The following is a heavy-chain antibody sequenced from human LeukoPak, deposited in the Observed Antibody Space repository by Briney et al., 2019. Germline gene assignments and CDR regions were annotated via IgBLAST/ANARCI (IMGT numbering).Heavy chain of an antibody. V-gene: IGHV1-24*01. CDR1: GHTFTELS. CDR3: ARTALRGIAAARLDY. D-gene: IGHD6-13*01. CDR2: FDPEEDKT. J-gene: IGHJ4*02. Sequence: ASVKVSCKVSGHTFTELSIHWVRQAPKKGLEWMGGFDPEEDKTIYAQKFQGRVTMTEDTSADTAYMQLSSLRSDDTAVYYCARTALRGIAAARLDYWGQGTLVTVSS.